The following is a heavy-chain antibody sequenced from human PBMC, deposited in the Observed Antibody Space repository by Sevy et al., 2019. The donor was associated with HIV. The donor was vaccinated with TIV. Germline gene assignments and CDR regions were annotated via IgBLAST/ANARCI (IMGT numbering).Heavy chain of an antibody. J-gene: IGHJ4*02. Sequence: GGSLRLSCTASGLSFSDYGMHWVCQAPGKGLEWVAFIWYDGSDRYYADSVKGRFTISRDNSKNILYLQMSSLRLEDTALYYCAKNTAAVGVGGFDYWGQGTLVTVSS. CDR1: GLSFSDYG. CDR3: AKNTAAVGVGGFDY. V-gene: IGHV3-30*02. D-gene: IGHD6-13*01. CDR2: IWYDGSDR.